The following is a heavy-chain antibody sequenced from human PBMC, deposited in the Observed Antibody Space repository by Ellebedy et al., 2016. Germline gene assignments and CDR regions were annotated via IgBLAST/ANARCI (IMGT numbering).Heavy chain of an antibody. CDR1: GFTFSSSA. Sequence: ASVKVSCKASGFTFSSSAMQWVRQARGQRLEWIGWIVVGSGNTNYAPKFQERVTITRDMSTSTAYMELSSLRSEDTAVYYCAAAAGHPNYYYYGMDVWGQGTTVTVSS. CDR3: AAAAGHPNYYYYGMDV. J-gene: IGHJ6*02. CDR2: IVVGSGNT. D-gene: IGHD1-14*01. V-gene: IGHV1-58*02.